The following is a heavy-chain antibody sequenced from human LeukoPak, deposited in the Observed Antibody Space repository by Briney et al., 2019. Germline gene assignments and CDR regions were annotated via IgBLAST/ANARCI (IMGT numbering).Heavy chain of an antibody. Sequence: GGSLRLSCAATGFTFSTYWMSWVRQAPGKGLEWVANIKQDGSEKYYVDSVKGRFTISRDNAKNSLYLQMNSLRAEDTAVYYCARAWRSISSCPGAWGQGTLVTVSS. D-gene: IGHD2-2*01. CDR2: IKQDGSEK. V-gene: IGHV3-7*01. CDR1: GFTFSTYW. CDR3: ARAWRSISSCPGA. J-gene: IGHJ5*02.